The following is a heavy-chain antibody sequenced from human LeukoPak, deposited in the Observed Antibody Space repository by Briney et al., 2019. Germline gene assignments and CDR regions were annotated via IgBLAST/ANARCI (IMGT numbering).Heavy chain of an antibody. CDR1: GFTFDDYG. Sequence: GGSLRLSCAASGFTFDDYGMSWVRQAPGKGLEWVSNIKWNGGSTGYADSVKGRFTISRDNAKNSLYLQMNSLRAEDTALYYCARHYYGGNSPLDYWGQGTLVTVSS. J-gene: IGHJ4*02. CDR2: IKWNGGST. CDR3: ARHYYGGNSPLDY. D-gene: IGHD4-23*01. V-gene: IGHV3-20*04.